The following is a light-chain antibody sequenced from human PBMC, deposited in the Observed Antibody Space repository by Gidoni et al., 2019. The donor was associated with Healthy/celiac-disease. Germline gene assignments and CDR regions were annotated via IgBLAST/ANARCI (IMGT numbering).Light chain of an antibody. Sequence: SSELTHDPAVSVALGQTVRITCQGDSLRSYYASWDQQKPGQAPVLVIYGKNNRPSGIPDRFSGSSSGNTASLTITGAQAEDEADYYCNSRDSSGNHVVFGGGTKLTVL. CDR1: SLRSYY. CDR2: GKN. V-gene: IGLV3-19*01. CDR3: NSRDSSGNHVV. J-gene: IGLJ2*01.